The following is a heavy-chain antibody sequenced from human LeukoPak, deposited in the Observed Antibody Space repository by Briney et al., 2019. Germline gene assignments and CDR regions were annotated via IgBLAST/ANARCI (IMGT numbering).Heavy chain of an antibody. CDR3: ARGHGYSSGTNGGTFDY. V-gene: IGHV3-48*04. CDR1: GFTFSSYS. D-gene: IGHD6-19*01. CDR2: ISSSSSTI. J-gene: IGHJ4*02. Sequence: GGSLRLSCAASGFTFSSYSMNWVRQAPGKGLEWVSYISSSSSTIYYADSVKGRFTISRDNAKNSLYLQMNSLRAEDTAVYYCARGHGYSSGTNGGTFDYWGQGTLVTVSS.